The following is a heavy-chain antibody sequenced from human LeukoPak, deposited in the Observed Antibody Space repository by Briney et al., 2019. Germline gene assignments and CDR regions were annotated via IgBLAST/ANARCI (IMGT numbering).Heavy chain of an antibody. CDR2: ISSSSSTI. CDR1: GFTFDNYG. CDR3: ARVPSGSSSSHFDY. V-gene: IGHV3-48*01. D-gene: IGHD6-6*01. Sequence: GGSLRLSCAASGFTFDNYGMNWVRQAPGKGLEWVSYISSSSSTIYYADSVKGRFTISRDNAKNSLYLQMNSLRAEDTAVYYCARVPSGSSSSHFDYWGQGTLVTVSS. J-gene: IGHJ4*02.